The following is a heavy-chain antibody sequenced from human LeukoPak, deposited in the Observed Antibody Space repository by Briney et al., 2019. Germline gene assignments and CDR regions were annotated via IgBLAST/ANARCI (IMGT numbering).Heavy chain of an antibody. CDR2: IKQDGSEK. CDR1: GFTFSTYW. Sequence: GGSLRLSCAASGFTFSTYWMTWVRQAPGKGLEWVANIKQDGSEKYYVDSVKGRFTISRDNAKKSLYLQMNSLRAEDAAIYYCARVGPYYDILSWGQGTLVTVSS. J-gene: IGHJ4*02. D-gene: IGHD3-9*01. V-gene: IGHV3-7*01. CDR3: ARVGPYYDILS.